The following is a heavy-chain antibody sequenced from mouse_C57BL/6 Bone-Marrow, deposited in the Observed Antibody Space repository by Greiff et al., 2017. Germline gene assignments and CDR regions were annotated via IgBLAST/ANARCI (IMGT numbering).Heavy chain of an antibody. V-gene: IGHV14-4*01. CDR2: IDPENGDT. Sequence: VQLQQSGAELVRPGASVKLSCTASGFNIKDDYMHWVKQRPEQGLEWIGWIDPENGDTEYASKFQGKATITAATSSNTAYLQLSSLTSEDTDGYYCTTPYDYGSSFRFAYWGQGTTLTVSS. CDR3: TTPYDYGSSFRFAY. J-gene: IGHJ2*01. CDR1: GFNIKDDY. D-gene: IGHD1-1*01.